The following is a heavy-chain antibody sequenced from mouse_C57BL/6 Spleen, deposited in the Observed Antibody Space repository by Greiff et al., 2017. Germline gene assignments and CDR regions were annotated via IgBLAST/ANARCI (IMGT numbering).Heavy chain of an antibody. CDR1: GYTFTSYW. J-gene: IGHJ2*01. CDR2: INPSNGGT. V-gene: IGHV1-53*01. Sequence: VQLQQPGTELVKPGASVKLSCKASGYTFTSYWMHWVKQRPGQGLEWIGNINPSNGGTNYNEKFKSKATLTVDKSSSTAYMQLSSLTSEDSAVYYCARESCAFITTVVADYWGQGTTLTVSS. D-gene: IGHD1-1*01. CDR3: ARESCAFITTVVADY.